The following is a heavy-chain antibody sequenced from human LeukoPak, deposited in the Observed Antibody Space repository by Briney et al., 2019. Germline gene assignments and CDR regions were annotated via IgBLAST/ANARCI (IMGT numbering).Heavy chain of an antibody. Sequence: ASVKVSCKASGYTFTSYDINWVRQATGQGLEWMGWMNPNSGNTGYAQKFQGRVTMTRNTSISTAYMELSSLRSEDTAVYYCARGYYYYDSSGYHYVFDYWGQGTLVTVSS. CDR1: GYTFTSYD. CDR2: MNPNSGNT. D-gene: IGHD3-22*01. CDR3: ARGYYYYDSSGYHYVFDY. V-gene: IGHV1-8*01. J-gene: IGHJ4*02.